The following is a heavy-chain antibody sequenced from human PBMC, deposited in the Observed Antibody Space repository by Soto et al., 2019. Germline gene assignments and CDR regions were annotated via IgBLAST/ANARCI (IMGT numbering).Heavy chain of an antibody. CDR2: IYYSGST. J-gene: IGHJ5*02. CDR1: GGSISSGDYY. V-gene: IGHV4-30-4*01. D-gene: IGHD3-3*01. Sequence: LSLTCTVSGGSISSGDYYWSWIRQPPGKGLEWIGYIYYSGSTYYSPSLKSRVTISVDTSKNQFSLKLSSVTAADTAVYYCARAKWTRFHLYDFWSGPNWFDPWGQGTLVTVSS. CDR3: ARAKWTRFHLYDFWSGPNWFDP.